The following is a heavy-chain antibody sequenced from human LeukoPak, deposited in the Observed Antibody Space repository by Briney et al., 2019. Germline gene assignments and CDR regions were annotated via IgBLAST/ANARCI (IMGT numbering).Heavy chain of an antibody. V-gene: IGHV4-39*07. CDR2: IYYSGST. CDR1: GGSISSSSYY. J-gene: IGHJ4*02. CDR3: ARAIVVVTHFDY. Sequence: SETLSLTCTVSGGSISSSSYYWGWIRQPPGKGLEWIGSIYYSGSTYYNPSLKSRVTISVDTSKNQFSLKLSSVTAADTAVYYCARAIVVVTHFDYWGQGTLVTVSS. D-gene: IGHD3-22*01.